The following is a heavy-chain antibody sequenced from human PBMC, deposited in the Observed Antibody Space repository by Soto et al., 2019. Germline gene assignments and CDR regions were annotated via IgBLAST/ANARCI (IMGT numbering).Heavy chain of an antibody. V-gene: IGHV1-69*01. Sequence: QVQLVQSGAEVKKPGSSVKVSCKASGGTFSSYAISWVRQAPGQGLEWMGGIIPIFGTANYAQKIQGRVTITADESTSTAYMELSSLRSEDTAVYYCARDRAMRPWRGGQYYFDYWGQGTLVTVSS. D-gene: IGHD2-2*01. J-gene: IGHJ4*02. CDR3: ARDRAMRPWRGGQYYFDY. CDR2: IIPIFGTA. CDR1: GGTFSSYA.